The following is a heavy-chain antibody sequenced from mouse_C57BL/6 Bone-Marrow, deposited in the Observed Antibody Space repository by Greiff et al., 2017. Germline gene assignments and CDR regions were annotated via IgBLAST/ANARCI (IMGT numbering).Heavy chain of an antibody. CDR1: GYTFTSYW. J-gene: IGHJ2*01. D-gene: IGHD1-1*01. Sequence: QVQLQQPGAELVRPGTSVTLSCKASGYTFTSYWMHWVKQRPGQGLEWIGVIDPSDSYTNYNQKFKGKATLTVDTSSSTAYMQLSSLTSEDSAVYYCANEYGIDYWGQGTTLTVAS. CDR3: ANEYGIDY. CDR2: IDPSDSYT. V-gene: IGHV1-59*01.